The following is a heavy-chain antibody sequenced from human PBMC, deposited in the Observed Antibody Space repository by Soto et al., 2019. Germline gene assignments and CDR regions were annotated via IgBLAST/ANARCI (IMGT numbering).Heavy chain of an antibody. Sequence: SVKVSCEASGFTFTSSAVQWVRQARGQRLEWIGWIVVGSGNTNYAQKFQERVTITRDMSTSTAYMELSSLRVEDTAVYYCARAKETGLYDAFDVWGQGTMVTVSS. V-gene: IGHV1-58*01. J-gene: IGHJ3*01. CDR2: IVVGSGNT. CDR1: GFTFTSSA. D-gene: IGHD7-27*01. CDR3: ARAKETGLYDAFDV.